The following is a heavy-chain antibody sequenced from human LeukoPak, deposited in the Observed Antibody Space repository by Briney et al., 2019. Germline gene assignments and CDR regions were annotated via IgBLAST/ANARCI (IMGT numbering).Heavy chain of an antibody. J-gene: IGHJ4*02. CDR1: GGSISSSSYY. CDR2: IYYSGST. D-gene: IGHD6-19*01. CDR3: ASYSPGLYSSGRREMVY. V-gene: IGHV4-39*07. Sequence: SETLSLTCTVSGGSISSSSYYWGWIRQPPGKGLEWIGSIYYSGSTYYNPSLRSRVTISVDTSKNQFSLRLSSVTAAGTAVYYCASYSPGLYSSGRREMVYWGQGTLVTVSS.